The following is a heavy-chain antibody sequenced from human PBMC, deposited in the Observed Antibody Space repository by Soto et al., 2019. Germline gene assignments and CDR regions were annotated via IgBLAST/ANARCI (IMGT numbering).Heavy chain of an antibody. V-gene: IGHV3-53*01. CDR1: GFTVSSNY. J-gene: IGHJ6*02. D-gene: IGHD5-12*01. CDR2: IYSGGST. Sequence: HPGGSLRLSCAASGFTVSSNYMSWVRQAPGKGLEWVSVIYSGGSTYYADSVKGRFTISRDNSKNTLYLQMNSLRAEDTAVYYCARDVTHGYSGPFYPYDYYCYGIYVRARRTTVTVSS. CDR3: ARDVTHGYSGPFYPYDYYCYGIYV.